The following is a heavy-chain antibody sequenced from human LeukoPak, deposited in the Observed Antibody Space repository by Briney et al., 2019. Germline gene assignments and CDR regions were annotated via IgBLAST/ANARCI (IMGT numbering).Heavy chain of an antibody. Sequence: ASVKVSCKASGYTFTGYYMHWVRQAPGHGLEWMGWINPNSGGTNYAQKFQGRVTMTRDTSISTAYMELSGLRSDDTAVYYCARGENGSGPGDYWGQGTLVTVSS. CDR2: INPNSGGT. CDR3: ARGENGSGPGDY. CDR1: GYTFTGYY. D-gene: IGHD3-10*01. V-gene: IGHV1-2*02. J-gene: IGHJ4*02.